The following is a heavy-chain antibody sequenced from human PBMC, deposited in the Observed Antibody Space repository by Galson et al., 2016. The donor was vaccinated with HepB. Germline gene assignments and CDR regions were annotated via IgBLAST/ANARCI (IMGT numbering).Heavy chain of an antibody. J-gene: IGHJ4*02. V-gene: IGHV1-69*13. CDR2: IIPIFGTA. Sequence: SVKASCKASGGTFSNYAISWVRQAPGQGLEWMGGIIPIFGTADYAQKFQGRVTITADESTTTVYMELSSLRYEDTAVYYGARDISQARSNDYWGQGTLVTVSS. D-gene: IGHD4-17*01. CDR3: ARDISQARSNDY. CDR1: GGTFSNYA.